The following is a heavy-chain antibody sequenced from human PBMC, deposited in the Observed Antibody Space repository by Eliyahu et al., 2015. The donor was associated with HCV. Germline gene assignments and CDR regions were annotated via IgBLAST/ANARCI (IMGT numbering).Heavy chain of an antibody. D-gene: IGHD6-19*01. CDR1: XFTFSSYD. CDR2: ISGSGGTT. Sequence: EVQLLESGGGLVQPGGSLRLSCAASXFTFSSYDMTWVRQAPGKGLDWVSAISGSGGTTYYTDSVKGRFTISRDNSKNTLYLQMNSLRADDTAVYYCAKDLGSSGWYTDYWGQGTLVTVSS. V-gene: IGHV3-23*01. CDR3: AKDLGSSGWYTDY. J-gene: IGHJ4*02.